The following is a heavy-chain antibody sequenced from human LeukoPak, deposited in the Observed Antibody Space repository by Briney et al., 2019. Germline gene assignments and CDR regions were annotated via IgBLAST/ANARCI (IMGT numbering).Heavy chain of an antibody. Sequence: PSETLSLTCTVSGGSVSSGSYYWSWTRQPPGKGLEWIGYIYYSGSTNYNPSLKSRVTISVDTSKNQFSLKLSSVTAADTAVYYCAANPPLPTRYCSGGSCYSDAFGIWGQGTMVTVSS. J-gene: IGHJ3*02. CDR3: AANPPLPTRYCSGGSCYSDAFGI. D-gene: IGHD2-15*01. CDR2: IYYSGST. V-gene: IGHV4-61*01. CDR1: GGSVSSGSYY.